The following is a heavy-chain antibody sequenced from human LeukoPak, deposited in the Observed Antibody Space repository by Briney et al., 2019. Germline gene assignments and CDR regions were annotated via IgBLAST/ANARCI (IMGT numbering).Heavy chain of an antibody. V-gene: IGHV4-59*01. J-gene: IGHJ4*02. CDR2: MYYSGTT. CDR1: GGSIASYY. CDR3: ARLPMAVTPHVDY. D-gene: IGHD2-21*02. Sequence: SETLSLTCTVSGGSIASYYRSWIRQSPGKGLEWIGFMYYSGTTNYNPSLKSRVTISLGMSKNQFSLKLSSVTAADTAVYYCARLPMAVTPHVDYWGQGTLVTVSS.